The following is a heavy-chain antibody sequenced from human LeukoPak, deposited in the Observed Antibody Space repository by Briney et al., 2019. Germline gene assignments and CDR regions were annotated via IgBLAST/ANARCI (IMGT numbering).Heavy chain of an antibody. CDR1: GGSISSGSYY. D-gene: IGHD3-22*01. J-gene: IGHJ4*02. V-gene: IGHV4-61*02. CDR2: IYTSGST. Sequence: PSETLSLTCTVSGGSISSGSYYWSWIRQPAGKGLEWIGRIYTSGSTNYNPSLKSRVTISVDTSKNQFSLKLSSVTAADTAVYYCVYGSSGYYYETFDYWGQGTLVTVS. CDR3: VYGSSGYYYETFDY.